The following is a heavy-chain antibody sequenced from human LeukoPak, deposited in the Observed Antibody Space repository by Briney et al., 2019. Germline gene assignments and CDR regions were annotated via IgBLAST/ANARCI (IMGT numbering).Heavy chain of an antibody. Sequence: GGSLRLSCAASGFTFSDYYVSWIRQAPGKGLEWVSYISSSGSTIYYADSVKGRFTISRDNAKNSLYLQMNSLRAEDTAVYYCARERSYYDSSGYYYGQYYFDYWGQGTLVTVSS. J-gene: IGHJ4*02. CDR2: ISSSGSTI. D-gene: IGHD3-22*01. CDR1: GFTFSDYY. V-gene: IGHV3-11*04. CDR3: ARERSYYDSSGYYYGQYYFDY.